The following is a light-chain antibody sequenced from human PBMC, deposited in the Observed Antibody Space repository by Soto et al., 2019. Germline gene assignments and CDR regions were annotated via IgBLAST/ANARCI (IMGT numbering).Light chain of an antibody. CDR2: LNSDGSH. CDR1: SGHSTYA. CDR3: QTWGTGTWV. J-gene: IGLJ3*02. V-gene: IGLV4-69*01. Sequence: QSVLTQSPSASASLGDSVKLTCTLSSGHSTYAIAWHQQQPEKGPRYLMKLNSDGSHSKGDGIPDRFSGSSSGAERYLTISSLPSEDEADYCCQTWGTGTWVFGGGTKLTVL.